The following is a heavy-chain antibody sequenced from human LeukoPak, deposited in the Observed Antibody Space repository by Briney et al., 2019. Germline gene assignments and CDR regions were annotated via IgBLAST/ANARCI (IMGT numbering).Heavy chain of an antibody. CDR1: GYTFTGYY. CDR2: INPNSGGT. D-gene: IGHD4-17*01. J-gene: IGHJ5*02. V-gene: IGHV1-2*02. CDR3: AREQNGASVAFSWFSP. Sequence: EASVKVSCKASGYTFTGYYIHWVRQAPGQGLEWMGWINPNSGGTDYAQKFQGRVTLTRDTSISTAYMELSRLISDDTAVYYCAREQNGASVAFSWFSPWGKGTLVTASP.